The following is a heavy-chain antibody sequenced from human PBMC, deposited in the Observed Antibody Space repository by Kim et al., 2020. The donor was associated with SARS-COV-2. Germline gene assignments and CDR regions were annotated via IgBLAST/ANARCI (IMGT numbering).Heavy chain of an antibody. Sequence: SETLSLTCTVSGGSISSGGYYWSWIRQHPGKGLEWIGYIYYSGSTYYNPSLKSRVTISVDTSKNQFSLKLSSVTAADTAVYYCARGDYYGSGSYYYYYYGMDVWGQGTTVTVSS. V-gene: IGHV4-31*03. J-gene: IGHJ6*02. D-gene: IGHD3-10*01. CDR2: IYYSGST. CDR1: GGSISSGGYY. CDR3: ARGDYYGSGSYYYYYYGMDV.